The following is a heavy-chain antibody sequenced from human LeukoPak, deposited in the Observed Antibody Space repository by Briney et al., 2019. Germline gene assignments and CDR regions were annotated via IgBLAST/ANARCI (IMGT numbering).Heavy chain of an antibody. CDR1: GGSISSYY. CDR3: ASHHSSGWYVDY. CDR2: IYYSGST. D-gene: IGHD6-19*01. J-gene: IGHJ4*02. V-gene: IGHV4-59*01. Sequence: PSETLSLTCTVSGGSISSYYWSWIRQPPGKGLEWIGYIYYSGSTNYNPSLKSRVTISVDTSKNQFSLKLSSVTAADTVVYYCASHHSSGWYVDYWGQGTLVTVSS.